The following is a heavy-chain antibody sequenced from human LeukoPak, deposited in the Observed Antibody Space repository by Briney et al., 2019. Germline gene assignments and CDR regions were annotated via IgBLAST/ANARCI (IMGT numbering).Heavy chain of an antibody. Sequence: GASVKVSCKASGYTFSSYGISWVRQAPGQGLQWMGWINPYNGNTNYAQKLQGRVTMTTDTSTSTAYMELRSLRSDDTAVYYCARLYLGDNYSDPWGQGTLVTVSS. D-gene: IGHD4-11*01. CDR2: INPYNGNT. V-gene: IGHV1-18*01. J-gene: IGHJ5*02. CDR1: GYTFSSYG. CDR3: ARLYLGDNYSDP.